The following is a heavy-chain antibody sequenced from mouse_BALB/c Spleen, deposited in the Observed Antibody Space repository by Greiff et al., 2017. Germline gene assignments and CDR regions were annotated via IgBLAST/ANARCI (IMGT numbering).Heavy chain of an antibody. CDR2: ISSGGSYT. V-gene: IGHV5-6*01. CDR3: ARHEAPYAMDY. CDR1: GFTFSSYG. J-gene: IGHJ4*01. Sequence: EVMLVESGGDLVKPGGSLKLSCAASGFTFSSYGMSWVRQTPNKRLEWVATISSGGSYTYYPDSVKGRFTISRDNAKNTLYLQMSSLKSEDTAMYYCARHEAPYAMDYWGQGTSVTVSS.